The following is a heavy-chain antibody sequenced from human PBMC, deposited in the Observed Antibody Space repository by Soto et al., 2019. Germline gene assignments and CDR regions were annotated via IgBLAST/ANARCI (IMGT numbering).Heavy chain of an antibody. CDR1: GFTFSSYS. Sequence: GGSLRLSCAASGFTFSSYSMNWVRQAPGKGLEWVSYISSSRYTIYYADSVKGRFTISRDNAKNSLYLQMNSLRDEDTAVYYCARGYCSGGSCYSGDLFDYWGQGTLVTVSS. V-gene: IGHV3-48*02. CDR2: ISSSRYTI. J-gene: IGHJ4*02. D-gene: IGHD2-15*01. CDR3: ARGYCSGGSCYSGDLFDY.